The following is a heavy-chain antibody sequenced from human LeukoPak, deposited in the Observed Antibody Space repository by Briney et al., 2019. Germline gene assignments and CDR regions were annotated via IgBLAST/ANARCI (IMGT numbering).Heavy chain of an antibody. Sequence: GGSLRLSCAASGFTFSSYGMHWVRQAPGKGLEWVAVISNDGSKKYYADYVRGRFTISRDNSKNTLYLQMNSLRADDTAVYYCANWGRFDPWGQGTLVTVSS. J-gene: IGHJ5*02. CDR2: ISNDGSKK. V-gene: IGHV3-30*18. CDR3: ANWGRFDP. CDR1: GFTFSSYG. D-gene: IGHD3-16*01.